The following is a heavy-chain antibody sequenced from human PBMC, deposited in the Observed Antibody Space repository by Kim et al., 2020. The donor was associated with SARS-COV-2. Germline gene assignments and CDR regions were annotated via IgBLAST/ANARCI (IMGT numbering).Heavy chain of an antibody. CDR3: ARGKYWNYSYYYYGMDV. J-gene: IGHJ6*02. Sequence: GGSLRLSCAASGFTFSSYAMHWVRQAPGKGLEWVAVISYDGSNKYYADSVKGRFTISRDNSKNTLYLQMNSLRAEDTAVYYCARGKYWNYSYYYYGMDVWGQGTTVTVSS. D-gene: IGHD1-7*01. CDR1: GFTFSSYA. V-gene: IGHV3-30-3*01. CDR2: ISYDGSNK.